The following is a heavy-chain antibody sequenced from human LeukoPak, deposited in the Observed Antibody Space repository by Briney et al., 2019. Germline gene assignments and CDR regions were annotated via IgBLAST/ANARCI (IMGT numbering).Heavy chain of an antibody. CDR3: AKTPGIAAAGYDLYYFDY. Sequence: PGGSLRLSCAASGFTFNSYAMGWVRQAPGKGLEWVSDISGSGGSTYYADSVKGRVTISRDNSKDTLYLQLNSLRAEDTAVYYCAKTPGIAAAGYDLYYFDYWGQGTLVTVSS. J-gene: IGHJ4*02. CDR2: ISGSGGST. D-gene: IGHD6-13*01. CDR1: GFTFNSYA. V-gene: IGHV3-23*01.